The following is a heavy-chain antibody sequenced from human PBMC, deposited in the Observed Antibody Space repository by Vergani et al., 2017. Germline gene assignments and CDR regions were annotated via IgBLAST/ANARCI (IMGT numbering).Heavy chain of an antibody. J-gene: IGHJ5*02. D-gene: IGHD5-24*01. V-gene: IGHV4-61*02. CDR2: VHTDGTA. CDR1: GDSISSGDYY. CDR3: ARDQWDDDGPRGWFAP. Sequence: QLPESGPGLVKPSETLSLTCTISGDSISSGDYYWSWIRQPAGKGLEWLGRVHTDGTAYYNPSLRTRVRLSADLSQSQFSLKMTSLTAADTAVYFCARDQWDDDGPRGWFAPWGQGILVTVSS.